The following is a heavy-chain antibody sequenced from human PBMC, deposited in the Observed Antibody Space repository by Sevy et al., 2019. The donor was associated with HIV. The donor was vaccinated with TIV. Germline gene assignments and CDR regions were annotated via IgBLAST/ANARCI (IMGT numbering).Heavy chain of an antibody. D-gene: IGHD2-15*01. CDR1: GFAFSTQW. CDR3: ARDQGWFDY. J-gene: IGHJ4*02. Sequence: GGSLRLSCEASGFAFSTQWMSWVRQVPGKGLEWVANIKQDGSVKHYVDSVRGRLTIPRDNAKNSLYLQINSLRADDTAVYYCARDQGWFDYWGQGTVVTVSS. CDR2: IKQDGSVK. V-gene: IGHV3-7*01.